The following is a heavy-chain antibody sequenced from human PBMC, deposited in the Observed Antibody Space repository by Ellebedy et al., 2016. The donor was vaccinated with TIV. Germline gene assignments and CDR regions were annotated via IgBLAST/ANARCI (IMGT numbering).Heavy chain of an antibody. CDR3: ARYSGSGTYYRNGMDV. CDR1: GYTFIDYG. Sequence: AASVKVSCKSSGYTFIDYGISWVRQAPGQELDWMGWVSAYSGNTNYADNLQGRVTMTTDTSTDTAYMELRSLRSDDTAVYYCARYSGSGTYYRNGMDVWGQGTTVTVSS. D-gene: IGHD3-10*01. CDR2: VSAYSGNT. J-gene: IGHJ6*02. V-gene: IGHV1-18*01.